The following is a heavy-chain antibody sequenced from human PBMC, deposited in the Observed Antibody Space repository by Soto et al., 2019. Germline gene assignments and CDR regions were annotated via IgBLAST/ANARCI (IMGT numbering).Heavy chain of an antibody. CDR2: INAGNGNT. CDR1: GYSFTSYA. Sequence: ASVKVSCKASGYSFTSYAIYWVRQAPGQRLEWMGWINAGNGNTKYSQKLQGRVTFTGDTSASTAHMELSSLRSEDTAVYFCARGVENIEVVLDVFGYYGMDVWGQGTTVTVSS. CDR3: ARGVENIEVVLDVFGYYGMDV. J-gene: IGHJ6*02. V-gene: IGHV1-3*01. D-gene: IGHD2-2*01.